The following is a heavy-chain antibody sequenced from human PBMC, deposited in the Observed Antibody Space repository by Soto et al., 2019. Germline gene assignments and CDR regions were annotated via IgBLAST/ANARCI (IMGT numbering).Heavy chain of an antibody. J-gene: IGHJ4*02. V-gene: IGHV3-7*01. CDR3: GNNTDLPTN. CDR1: GFTFSSNW. Sequence: PGGSLRLSCAASGFTFSSNWMSCIRQAPGKGLELLANIKHDGSDKYYVDSVKGRFTISRDNAMNSLYLQMNSLRAEDTGVYYCGNNTDLPTNWTRGTLDTVSS. D-gene: IGHD5-18*01. CDR2: IKHDGSDK.